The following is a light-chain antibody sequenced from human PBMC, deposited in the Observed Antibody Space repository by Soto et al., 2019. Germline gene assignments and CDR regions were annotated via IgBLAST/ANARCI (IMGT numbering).Light chain of an antibody. CDR2: DAS. CDR1: QSVSSD. CDR3: QQYGSSPT. J-gene: IGKJ4*01. V-gene: IGKV3-15*01. Sequence: EIVMTQSPATLSVSPGERVTLSCRASQSVSSDLAWYQQKPGQAPRLLIYDASTRATGIPVRFSGSGSGTEFTLTISSLQSEDFAVYYCQQYGSSPTFGGGTKVEIK.